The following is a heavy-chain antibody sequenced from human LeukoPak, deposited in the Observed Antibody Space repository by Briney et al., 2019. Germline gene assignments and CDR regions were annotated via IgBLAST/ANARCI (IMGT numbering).Heavy chain of an antibody. CDR3: AKGYSSGWYDFDV. D-gene: IGHD6-19*01. J-gene: IGHJ4*02. Sequence: QPGGSLRLSCEASGFTVSTYAMSWVRRAPGTGLEWVSTISGGGDYTYYADSVKGRFTISRDNSKSTLYLQMNSLRAEDTAVYYCAKGYSSGWYDFDVWGEGTLVTVSS. CDR2: ISGGGDYT. V-gene: IGHV3-23*01. CDR1: GFTVSTYA.